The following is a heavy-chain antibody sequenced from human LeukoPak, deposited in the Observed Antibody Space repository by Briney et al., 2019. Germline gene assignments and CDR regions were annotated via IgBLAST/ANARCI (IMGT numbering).Heavy chain of an antibody. CDR1: GYTFTCHY. Sequence: ASVKVSCKASGYTFTCHYIHWVRQAPGQGLEWMGRVNPNSGGTNYAQKFQGRVTMTSDTSTSTAYMELSRLRSDDTAVYYCARGLIVSTGTDYWGQGTLVTVSS. J-gene: IGHJ4*02. CDR2: VNPNSGGT. D-gene: IGHD6-13*01. V-gene: IGHV1-2*06. CDR3: ARGLIVSTGTDY.